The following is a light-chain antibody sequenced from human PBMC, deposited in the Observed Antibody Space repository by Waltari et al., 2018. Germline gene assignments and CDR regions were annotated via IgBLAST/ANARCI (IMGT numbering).Light chain of an antibody. J-gene: IGKJ2*01. CDR2: GAS. V-gene: IGKV3-20*01. CDR1: QSVSSSY. CDR3: QQYDSSPYT. Sequence: EIVLTQSPATLSLSPGERATLSCRASQSVSSSYLALYQQKPGQAPRLLIYGASSRATGIPDRFSGSGSGTDFTLTISRLEPEDFAVYYCQQYDSSPYTFGQGTKLEIK.